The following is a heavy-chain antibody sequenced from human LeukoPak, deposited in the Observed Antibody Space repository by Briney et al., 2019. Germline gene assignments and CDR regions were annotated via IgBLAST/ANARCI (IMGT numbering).Heavy chain of an antibody. D-gene: IGHD3-3*01. CDR1: GYTFTGYY. CDR3: AIGRHCDFWSSNWFDP. CDR2: INPNSGGT. Sequence: GASVKVSCKASGYTFTGYYMHWVRQAPGQGLEWMGWINPNSGGTNYAQKFQGRVTMTRDTSISTAYMELSRLRSDDTAVYYCAIGRHCDFWSSNWFDPWGQGTLVTVSS. J-gene: IGHJ5*02. V-gene: IGHV1-2*02.